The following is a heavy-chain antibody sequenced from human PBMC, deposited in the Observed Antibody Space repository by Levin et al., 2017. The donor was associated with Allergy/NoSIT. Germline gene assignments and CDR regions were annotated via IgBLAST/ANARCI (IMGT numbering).Heavy chain of an antibody. CDR3: ASRGSFDH. Sequence: PGGSLRLSCAASGLSFTDYGMHWVRQAPDSGLEWVALITSDGGNKFYADSVKGRFIISRDNSRNILYLQLNSLRPDDTAVYYCASRGSFDHWGQGTLVTVSS. CDR1: GLSFTDYG. J-gene: IGHJ4*02. D-gene: IGHD3-10*01. V-gene: IGHV3-30*03. CDR2: ITSDGGNK.